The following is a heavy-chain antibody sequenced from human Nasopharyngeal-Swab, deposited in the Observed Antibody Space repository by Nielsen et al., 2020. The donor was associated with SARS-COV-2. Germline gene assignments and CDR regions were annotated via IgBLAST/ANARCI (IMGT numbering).Heavy chain of an antibody. D-gene: IGHD2-15*01. Sequence: WVRQAPGQRLEGMGWTNAGNGNTKYSQKFQGRVTITRDTSASTAYMELSSLRSEDTAVYYCARDTGDCSGGSCYPGRFDPWGQGTLVTVSS. CDR3: ARDTGDCSGGSCYPGRFDP. J-gene: IGHJ5*02. CDR2: TNAGNGNT. V-gene: IGHV1-3*01.